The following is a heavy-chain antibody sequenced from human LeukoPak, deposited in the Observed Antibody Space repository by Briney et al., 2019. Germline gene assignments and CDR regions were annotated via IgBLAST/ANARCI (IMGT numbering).Heavy chain of an antibody. CDR3: AKDMGLWNNWNYGFDY. D-gene: IGHD1-7*01. Sequence: PGGSLRLSCAASGFTVSSNYMSWVRQAPGKGLEWVSVIYGGGSTYYADSVKGRFTISRDNSKNSLYLQMKSLRTEDTALYYCAKDMGLWNNWNYGFDYWGQGTLVTVSS. V-gene: IGHV3-53*05. J-gene: IGHJ4*02. CDR1: GFTVSSNY. CDR2: IYGGGST.